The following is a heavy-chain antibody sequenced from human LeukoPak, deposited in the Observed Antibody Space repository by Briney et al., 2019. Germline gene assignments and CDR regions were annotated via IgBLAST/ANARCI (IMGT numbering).Heavy chain of an antibody. D-gene: IGHD3-10*01. Sequence: SETLSLTCTVSGGSISSGSYYWGWIRQPPGKGLEWIGSIYHSGSTYYNPSLKSRVTISVDTSKNQFSLKLSSVTAADTAVYYCASLLPGSGSYQGYMDVWGKGTTVTVSS. CDR3: ASLLPGSGSYQGYMDV. V-gene: IGHV4-39*07. CDR2: IYHSGST. CDR1: GGSISSGSYY. J-gene: IGHJ6*03.